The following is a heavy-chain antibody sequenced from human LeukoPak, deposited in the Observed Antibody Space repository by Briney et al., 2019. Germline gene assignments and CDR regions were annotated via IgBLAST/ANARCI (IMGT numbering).Heavy chain of an antibody. D-gene: IGHD2-21*02. Sequence: GSLRLSCAASGFTVSSNYMSWVRQPPGKGLEWIGEIYHSGSTNYNPSLKSRVTISVDKSKNQFSLKLSSVTAADTAVYYCARGLLFGFDYWGQGTLVTVSS. CDR1: GFTVSSNY. V-gene: IGHV4-4*02. CDR3: ARGLLFGFDY. J-gene: IGHJ4*02. CDR2: IYHSGST.